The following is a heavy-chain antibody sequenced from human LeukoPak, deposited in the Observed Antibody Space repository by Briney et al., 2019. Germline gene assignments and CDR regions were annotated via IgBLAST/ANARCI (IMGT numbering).Heavy chain of an antibody. Sequence: GASVKVSCKASGYTFTGYCMHWVRQAPGQGLEWMGWINPNSGGTNYAQKFQGRVTMTRDTSIGTAYMELSRLRSDDTAVYYCARGPYYGSGRRGYYFDYWGQGTLVTVSS. D-gene: IGHD3-10*01. CDR1: GYTFTGYC. CDR2: INPNSGGT. J-gene: IGHJ4*02. CDR3: ARGPYYGSGRRGYYFDY. V-gene: IGHV1-2*02.